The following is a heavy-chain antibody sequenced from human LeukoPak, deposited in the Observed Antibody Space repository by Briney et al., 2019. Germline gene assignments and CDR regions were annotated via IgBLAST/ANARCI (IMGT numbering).Heavy chain of an antibody. Sequence: SETLSLTCTVSGYSISSDYYWGWIRQPPGKGLEWIGSIYDSGNTYYNPSLKSRVTMSVDMFKNQFSLKLSSVTAADTAVYYCTRETYYYDSSAYVIDYWGQGTLVTVSS. J-gene: IGHJ4*02. CDR2: IYDSGNT. D-gene: IGHD3-22*01. CDR3: TRETYYYDSSAYVIDY. V-gene: IGHV4-38-2*02. CDR1: GYSISSDYY.